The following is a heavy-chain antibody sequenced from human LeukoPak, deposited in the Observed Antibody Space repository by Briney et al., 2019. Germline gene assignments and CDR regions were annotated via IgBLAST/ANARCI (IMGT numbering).Heavy chain of an antibody. V-gene: IGHV3-74*01. CDR2: INSDGSST. J-gene: IGHJ4*02. CDR1: GFTFSSYW. Sequence: PGGSLRLSCAASGFTFSSYWMHWVRQAPGKGLVWVSRINSDGSSTSYADSVKGRFTISRDNAKNTLYLQMNSLRAEDTAVYYCARAGSSSWYVDSGYWGQGTLVTVSS. D-gene: IGHD6-13*01. CDR3: ARAGSSSWYVDSGY.